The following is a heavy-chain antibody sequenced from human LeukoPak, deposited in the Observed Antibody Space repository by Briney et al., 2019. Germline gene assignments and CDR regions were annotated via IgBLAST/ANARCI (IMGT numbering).Heavy chain of an antibody. D-gene: IGHD2-2*01. CDR1: GGSISSGDYY. J-gene: IGHJ6*02. CDR2: IYYSGST. V-gene: IGHV4-30-4*01. Sequence: SQTLSLTCTVSGGSISSGDYYWSWIRRPPGKGLEWIGYIYYSGSTYYNPSLKSRVTISVDTSKNQFSLKLSSVTAADTAVYYCARALGYCSSTRCNYGLDVWGQGTTVTVSS. CDR3: ARALGYCSSTRCNYGLDV.